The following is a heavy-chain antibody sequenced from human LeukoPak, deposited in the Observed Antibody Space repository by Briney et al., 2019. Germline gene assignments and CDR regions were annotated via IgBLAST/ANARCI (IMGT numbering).Heavy chain of an antibody. CDR1: GGSFSGYY. V-gene: IGHV4-34*01. D-gene: IGHD1-26*01. CDR2: INHSGST. CDR3: ASWEQLGWFDP. J-gene: IGHJ5*02. Sequence: SETLSLTCAVYGGSFSGYYWSWVRQPPGKGLEWIGEINHSGSTNYNPSLTSRVTISVDTSKNQFSLKLSSVTAADTAVYYCASWEQLGWFDPWGQGTLVTVSS.